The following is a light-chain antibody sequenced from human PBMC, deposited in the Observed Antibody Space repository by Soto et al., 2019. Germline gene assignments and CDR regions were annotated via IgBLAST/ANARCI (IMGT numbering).Light chain of an antibody. CDR3: HHYYTTPPGT. V-gene: IGKV4-1*01. J-gene: IGKJ1*01. CDR2: WAS. Sequence: DIVMTQSPDSLAVSLGETATINCRSSQSILYSSNNKNYLAWYQQKPGQPPKLLIYWASTRDSGVPGRFSGSGSETDFTLTISSLQPEDAAVYYCHHYYTTPPGTFGQGTKVEIK. CDR1: QSILYSSNNKNY.